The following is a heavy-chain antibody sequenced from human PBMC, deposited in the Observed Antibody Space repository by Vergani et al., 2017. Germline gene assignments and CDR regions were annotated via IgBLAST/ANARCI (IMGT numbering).Heavy chain of an antibody. CDR2: ISWDGGST. CDR1: GFKFGDYT. Sequence: EVQLVESGGGLVQPGRSLRLSCEASGFKFGDYTMHWVRQAPGKSPEWVALISWDGGSTNYAGSVKGRFTVSRDNSKNSLFLQLNSLTIDDTALYFCAKELESAAYDYWGQGTLVTVSS. D-gene: IGHD2-15*01. V-gene: IGHV3-43*01. CDR3: AKELESAAYDY. J-gene: IGHJ4*02.